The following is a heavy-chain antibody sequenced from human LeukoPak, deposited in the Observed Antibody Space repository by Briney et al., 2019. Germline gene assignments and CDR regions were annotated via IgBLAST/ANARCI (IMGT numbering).Heavy chain of an antibody. Sequence: GGSLRLSCAASGFTFSDYYMSWIRQAPGKGLEWVSYISSSGSTIYYADSVKGRFTISRDNAKNSLYLQMNSLRAEDTAVYYCAREGVWFGELLQTGYYMDVWGKGTTVTVSS. CDR1: GFTFSDYY. CDR2: ISSSGSTI. D-gene: IGHD3-10*01. V-gene: IGHV3-11*04. J-gene: IGHJ6*03. CDR3: AREGVWFGELLQTGYYMDV.